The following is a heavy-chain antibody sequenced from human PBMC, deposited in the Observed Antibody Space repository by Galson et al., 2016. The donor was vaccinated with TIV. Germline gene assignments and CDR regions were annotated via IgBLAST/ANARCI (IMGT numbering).Heavy chain of an antibody. J-gene: IGHJ6*02. CDR3: ARERRHCGDQCFLRYYFGMDV. V-gene: IGHV3-66*02. Sequence: SLRLSCAASGLSVSNNYMNWVRQGPEKGLEWVSIIYDDGSTYYAASVKGRFTISSDNSKNTLYLQMHSLRPDDAAVYYCARERRHCGDQCFLRYYFGMDVWGRGTTVTVSS. D-gene: IGHD2-21*01. CDR1: GLSVSNNY. CDR2: IYDDGST.